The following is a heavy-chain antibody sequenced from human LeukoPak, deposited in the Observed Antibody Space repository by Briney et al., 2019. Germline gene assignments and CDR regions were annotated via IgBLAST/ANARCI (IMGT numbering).Heavy chain of an antibody. V-gene: IGHV3-74*01. CDR2: INGYGSSR. CDR1: GFTFISYW. D-gene: IGHD5-18*01. CDR3: ARDAPGNTALDY. Sequence: GGSLRLXCAASGFTFISYWMHWVRQAPGKGLVWVSRINGYGSSRDFADSVKGRFTISRDNAKNTLYLQMNSLRAEDTAVYYCARDAPGNTALDYWGQGTLVTVSS. J-gene: IGHJ4*02.